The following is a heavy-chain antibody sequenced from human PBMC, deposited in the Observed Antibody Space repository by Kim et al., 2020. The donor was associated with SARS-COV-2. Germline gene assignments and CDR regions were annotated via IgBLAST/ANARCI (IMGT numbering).Heavy chain of an antibody. CDR1: GFTFSSYA. D-gene: IGHD3-9*01. CDR3: AKRGGNDILTGFSRNDAFDI. CDR2: ISGSGGST. V-gene: IGHV3-23*01. J-gene: IGHJ3*02. Sequence: GGSLRLSCAASGFTFSSYAMSWVRQAPGKGLEWVSAISGSGGSTYYADSVKGRFTISRDNSKNTLYLQMNSLRAEDTAVYYCAKRGGNDILTGFSRNDAFDIWGQGTMVTVSS.